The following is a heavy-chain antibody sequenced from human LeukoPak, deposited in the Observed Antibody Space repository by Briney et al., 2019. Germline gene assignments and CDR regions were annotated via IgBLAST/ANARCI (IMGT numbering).Heavy chain of an antibody. CDR1: GGSITSFY. D-gene: IGHD3-22*01. Sequence: SETLSLTCSVSGGSITSFYWAWIPQPPGRGLEWLGYIHSSGSTSYYPSLKSRVTLSLGTSNKQFSLNLTSVTAADAAVYYCARYYDGTGYRRRFFDSWGQGTLVTVPS. J-gene: IGHJ4*02. CDR2: IHSSGST. CDR3: ARYYDGTGYRRRFFDS. V-gene: IGHV4-59*01.